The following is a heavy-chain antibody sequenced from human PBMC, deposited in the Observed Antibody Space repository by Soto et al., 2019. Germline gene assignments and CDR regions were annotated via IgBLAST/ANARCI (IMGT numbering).Heavy chain of an antibody. V-gene: IGHV1-69*13. J-gene: IGHJ6*02. CDR1: GGTFSSYA. D-gene: IGHD3-3*01. CDR3: ALLYDFWSGRLTDRLYYYYGMDV. CDR2: IIPIFGTA. Sequence: SVKVSCKASGGTFSSYAISWVRQAPRQGLEWMGGIIPIFGTANYAQKFQGRVTITADESTSTAYMELSSLRSEDTAVYYCALLYDFWSGRLTDRLYYYYGMDVWGQGTTVTVSS.